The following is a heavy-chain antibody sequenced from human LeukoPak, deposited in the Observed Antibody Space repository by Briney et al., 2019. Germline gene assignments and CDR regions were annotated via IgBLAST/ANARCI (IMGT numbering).Heavy chain of an antibody. V-gene: IGHV4-34*01. CDR3: ARAGYDFWSGYYLDY. CDR1: GGSFSGYY. Sequence: SETLSLTCAVYGGSFSGYYWSWIRQPPGKGLEWIGEINHSGSTNYNPSLKSRVTISVDTSKNQFSLKLSSVTAADTAVYYCARAGYDFWSGYYLDYWGQGTLVTVSS. CDR2: INHSGST. J-gene: IGHJ4*02. D-gene: IGHD3-3*01.